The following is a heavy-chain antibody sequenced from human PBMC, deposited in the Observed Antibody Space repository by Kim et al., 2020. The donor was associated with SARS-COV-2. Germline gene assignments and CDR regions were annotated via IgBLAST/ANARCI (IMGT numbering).Heavy chain of an antibody. Sequence: SETLSLTCTVSGGSISSYYWSWIRQPPGKGLEWIGYIYYSGSTNYNPSLKSRVTISVDTSKNQFSLKLSSVTAADTAVYYCARERIWSGYYTGWFDPWG. CDR1: GGSISSYY. CDR3: ARERIWSGYYTGWFDP. CDR2: IYYSGST. J-gene: IGHJ5*02. V-gene: IGHV4-59*01. D-gene: IGHD3-3*01.